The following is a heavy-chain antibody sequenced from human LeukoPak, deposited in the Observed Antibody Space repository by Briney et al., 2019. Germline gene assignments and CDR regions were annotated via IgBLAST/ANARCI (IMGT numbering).Heavy chain of an antibody. CDR2: ICASGGTT. CDR3: ARGEMATVTGVYYYYMDV. Sequence: GGSLRLSCAASGFIFSSYAMDWVRPAPGKGLEWVSVICASGGTTYYADFVKGRFTISRDNSKSTLYLQKNSLRAEDTAVYYCARGEMATVTGVYYYYMDVWGKGTTVTVSS. D-gene: IGHD5-24*01. J-gene: IGHJ6*03. V-gene: IGHV3-23*01. CDR1: GFIFSSYA.